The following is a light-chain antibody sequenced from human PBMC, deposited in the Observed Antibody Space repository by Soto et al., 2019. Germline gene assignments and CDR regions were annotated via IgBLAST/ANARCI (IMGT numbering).Light chain of an antibody. CDR2: GAS. Sequence: IVLTQSPGTLSLSPGERATLSCRASQSVTNSYLAWYHQIPGQAPRLLISGASSRATGIPDRFSGSGSGTDFTLTISRLEPEDFAVYYCQQYSTSLLTFGGGTKVEIK. CDR1: QSVTNSY. J-gene: IGKJ4*01. CDR3: QQYSTSLLT. V-gene: IGKV3-20*01.